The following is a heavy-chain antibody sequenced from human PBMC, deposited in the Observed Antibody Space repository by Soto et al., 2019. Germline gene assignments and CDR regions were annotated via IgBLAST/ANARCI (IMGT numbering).Heavy chain of an antibody. D-gene: IGHD5-18*01. J-gene: IGHJ6*02. CDR3: ASHGYSYGLGYYYGMDV. Sequence: SETLSLTCTVSGGSISSYYWSWIRQPPGKGLEWIGYIYYSGSTNYNPSLKSRVTISVDTSKNQFSLKLSSVTAADTAVYYCASHGYSYGLGYYYGMDVWGQGTTATVSS. CDR1: GGSISSYY. V-gene: IGHV4-59*01. CDR2: IYYSGST.